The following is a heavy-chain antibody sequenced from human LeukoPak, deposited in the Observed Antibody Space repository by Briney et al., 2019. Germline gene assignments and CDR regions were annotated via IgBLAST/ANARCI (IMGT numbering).Heavy chain of an antibody. CDR3: AKDGSSSWFLCSDY. D-gene: IGHD6-13*01. CDR2: ISGSGGST. CDR1: GFTFSSYA. V-gene: IGHV3-23*01. J-gene: IGHJ4*02. Sequence: GGSLRLSCAASGFTFSSYAMSWVRQAPGKGLEWVSAISGSGGSTYYADSVKGRFTISRDNSKNTLYLQMNSLRAEDTAVYYCAKDGSSSWFLCSDYWGQGTLVTVSS.